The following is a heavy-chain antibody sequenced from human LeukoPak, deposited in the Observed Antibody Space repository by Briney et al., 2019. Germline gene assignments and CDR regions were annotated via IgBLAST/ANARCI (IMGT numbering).Heavy chain of an antibody. J-gene: IGHJ6*03. CDR3: ARGWGGSYYYYYYMDV. CDR1: GGSFSGYY. V-gene: IGHV4-34*01. Sequence: SETLSLTCAVYGGSFSGYYWSWLRQPPGKGLEWIGEINHSGSTNYNPSLKSRVTISVDTSKNQFSLKLSSVTAADTAVYYCARGWGGSYYYYYYMDVWGKGTTVTVSS. CDR2: INHSGST. D-gene: IGHD1-26*01.